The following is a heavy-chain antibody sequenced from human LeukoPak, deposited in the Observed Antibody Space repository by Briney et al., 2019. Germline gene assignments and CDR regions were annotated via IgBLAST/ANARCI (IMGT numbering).Heavy chain of an antibody. CDR3: ARGYCSGGSCYFAGDRNWFDP. CDR2: MNPNSGGT. V-gene: IGHV1-2*06. Sequence: ASVKVSCKASGYTFTGYYMHWVRQAPGQGLEWMGRMNPNSGGTNYAQKFQGRVTMTRDTSISTAYMELSRLRSDDTAVYYCARGYCSGGSCYFAGDRNWFDPWGQGTLVTVSS. J-gene: IGHJ5*02. CDR1: GYTFTGYY. D-gene: IGHD2-15*01.